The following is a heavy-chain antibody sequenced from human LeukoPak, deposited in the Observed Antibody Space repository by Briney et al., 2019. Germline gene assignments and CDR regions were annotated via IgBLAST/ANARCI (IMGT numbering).Heavy chain of an antibody. V-gene: IGHV3-23*01. J-gene: IGHJ4*02. CDR3: AKRLLYSYGPGFDY. CDR1: GGSFSGYY. CDR2: ISLGTSDT. Sequence: PSETLSLTCAVYGGSFSGYYWSWVRQAPGKGLEWVSGISLGTSDTYYADSVKGRFTISRDNSRTTLYLQMNSLRAEDTAVYYCAKRLLYSYGPGFDYWGQGTLVTVSS. D-gene: IGHD5-18*01.